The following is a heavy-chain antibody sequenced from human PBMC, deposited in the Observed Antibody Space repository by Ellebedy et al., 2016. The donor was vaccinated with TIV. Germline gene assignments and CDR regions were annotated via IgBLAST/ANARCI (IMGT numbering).Heavy chain of an antibody. Sequence: AASVKVSCKASGYTFTSFGITWVRHAPGQGLEWMGWMNPNSGNTGYAQKFQGRVTMTRNPSISTAYMELSSLRSEDTAVYYCARQKNFDWPMEWGQGTLVTVSS. D-gene: IGHD3-9*01. CDR2: MNPNSGNT. J-gene: IGHJ4*02. CDR1: GYTFTSFG. V-gene: IGHV1-8*01. CDR3: ARQKNFDWPME.